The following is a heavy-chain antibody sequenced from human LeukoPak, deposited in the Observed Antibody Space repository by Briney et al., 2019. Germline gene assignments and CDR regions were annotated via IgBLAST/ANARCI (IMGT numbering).Heavy chain of an antibody. CDR3: ARKGRTVTTPPDY. J-gene: IGHJ4*02. V-gene: IGHV4-34*01. CDR2: INHSGST. Sequence: SETLSLTCAVYGGSFSGYYWSWIRQPPGKGLEWVGEINHSGSTNYNQSLKRRVTISVDTSKNQFSLKLSSVTAADTAVYYCARKGRTVTTPPDYWGQGTLVTVSS. CDR1: GGSFSGYY. D-gene: IGHD4-17*01.